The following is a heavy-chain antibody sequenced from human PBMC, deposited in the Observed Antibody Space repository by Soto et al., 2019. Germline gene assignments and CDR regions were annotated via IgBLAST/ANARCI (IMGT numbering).Heavy chain of an antibody. D-gene: IGHD3-22*01. V-gene: IGHV3-48*02. CDR2: ISRSSSTI. Sequence: EVQLVESGGGLVQRGGSLRLSCAASGFTFSSYNMNWVRQAPGKGLEWVSYISRSSSTIYYADSVKGRFTISRDNAKNSLYLQMNSLRDGDTAVYYCARDFGYDDVWGQGTTVTVSS. J-gene: IGHJ6*02. CDR1: GFTFSSYN. CDR3: ARDFGYDDV.